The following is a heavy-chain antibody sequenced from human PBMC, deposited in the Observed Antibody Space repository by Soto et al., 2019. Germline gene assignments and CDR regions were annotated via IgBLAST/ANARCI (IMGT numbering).Heavy chain of an antibody. V-gene: IGHV3-30-3*01. J-gene: IGHJ6*02. Sequence: GGSLRLSCAASGFTFSSYAMHWVRQAPGKGLEWVAVISYDGSNKYYADSVKGRFTISRDNSKDTLYLHINSLGPEDTAEYYCARDLGSHYYYGLDVWGQGTTVTVSS. CDR2: ISYDGSNK. CDR3: ARDLGSHYYYGLDV. CDR1: GFTFSSYA. D-gene: IGHD3-10*01.